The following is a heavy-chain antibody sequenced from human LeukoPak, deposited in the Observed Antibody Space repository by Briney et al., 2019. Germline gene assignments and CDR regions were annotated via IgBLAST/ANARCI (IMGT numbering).Heavy chain of an antibody. CDR1: GFTFSSYS. J-gene: IGHJ4*02. CDR3: AKGGASVTRYVDY. Sequence: GGSLRLSCAASGFTFSSYSMNWVRQTPGKGLEWVGIMSNSGENTFYGEAVKGRFTISRDNSQNTLYLQMNSLRPEDTAVYYCAKGGASVTRYVDYWGQGTLVTVSS. V-gene: IGHV3-30*18. CDR2: MSNSGENT. D-gene: IGHD4-17*01.